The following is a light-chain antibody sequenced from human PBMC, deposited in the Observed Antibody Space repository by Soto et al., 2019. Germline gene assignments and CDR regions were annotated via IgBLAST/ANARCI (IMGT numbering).Light chain of an antibody. V-gene: IGLV2-14*01. CDR3: SSYTSSTTVV. Sequence: QSALTQPASVSGSPGQSITLSCTGTSSDVGGYNYVSWYQQHPGKAPKLMIYDVSNRPSGVANRFPGSKSGNTASLTISGLQAEDEAAYYCSSYTSSTTVVFGGGTKLTVL. CDR2: DVS. CDR1: SSDVGGYNY. J-gene: IGLJ2*01.